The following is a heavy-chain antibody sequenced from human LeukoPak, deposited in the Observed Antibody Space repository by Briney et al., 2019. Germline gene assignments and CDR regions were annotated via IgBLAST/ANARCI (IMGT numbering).Heavy chain of an antibody. J-gene: IGHJ2*01. D-gene: IGHD6-19*01. CDR3: AKGYGSGWYWHFDL. Sequence: GGSLRLSCAASGFTFRNYAMSWVRQAPGKGLEWVSGLREGGNAVYHADSVKGRFTISRDNSKNTLYLQMSSLRAEDTAIYYCAKGYGSGWYWHFDLWGRGTLVTVSS. CDR1: GFTFRNYA. CDR2: LREGGNAV. V-gene: IGHV3-23*01.